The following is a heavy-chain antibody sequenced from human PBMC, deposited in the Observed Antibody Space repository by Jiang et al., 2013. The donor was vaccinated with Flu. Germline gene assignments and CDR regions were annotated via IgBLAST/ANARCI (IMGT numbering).Heavy chain of an antibody. Sequence: GSGLVKPSETLSLTCTVSGGSISSYYWSWIRQPPGKGLEWIGYIYTSGSTNYNPSLKSRVTISVDTSKNQFSLKLSSVTAADTAVYYCARGGHYDILTGFGARGGWFDPWGQGTLVTVSS. CDR2: IYTSGST. D-gene: IGHD3-9*01. J-gene: IGHJ5*02. CDR3: ARGGHYDILTGFGARGGWFDP. CDR1: GGSISSYY. V-gene: IGHV4-4*09.